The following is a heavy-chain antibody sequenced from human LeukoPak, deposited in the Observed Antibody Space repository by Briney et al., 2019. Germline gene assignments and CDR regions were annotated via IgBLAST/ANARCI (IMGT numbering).Heavy chain of an antibody. V-gene: IGHV4-34*01. CDR2: IDHQGST. CDR3: AWTRDGYLRY. CDR1: GGASSGYY. D-gene: IGHD5-24*01. J-gene: IGHJ4*02. Sequence: SETLSLTCAVYGGASSGYYGTWMRQAPGKGLEWIGEIDHQGSTNYNPSLKSRVTTSVDTSKSQFSLRLSSVTAADTAVYYCAWTRDGYLRYWGQGTLVSVSS.